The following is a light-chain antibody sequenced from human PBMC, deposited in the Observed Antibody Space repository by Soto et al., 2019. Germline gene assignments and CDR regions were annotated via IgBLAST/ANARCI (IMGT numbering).Light chain of an antibody. V-gene: IGKV3-20*01. CDR2: GAS. J-gene: IGKJ1*01. Sequence: EIVMTQSPVTLSVSPGERATLSCRASQSVSSSYLAWYQQKPGQAPRLLIYGASSRATGIPDRFSGSGSGTDFTLTISRLEPEDFAVYYCQQYGSSLRTFGQGTKVDIK. CDR1: QSVSSSY. CDR3: QQYGSSLRT.